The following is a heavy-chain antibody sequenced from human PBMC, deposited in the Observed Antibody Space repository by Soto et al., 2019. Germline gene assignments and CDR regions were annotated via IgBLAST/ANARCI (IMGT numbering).Heavy chain of an antibody. Sequence: ASVKVSCKASGYTFTSYDINWVRQATGQGLEWMGWISAYNGNTNYAQKLQGRVTMTTDTSTSTAYMELRSLRSDDTAVYYCARVPLVYCSSTSCYLPFDYWGQGTLVTVSS. D-gene: IGHD2-2*01. J-gene: IGHJ4*02. V-gene: IGHV1-18*01. CDR3: ARVPLVYCSSTSCYLPFDY. CDR2: ISAYNGNT. CDR1: GYTFTSYD.